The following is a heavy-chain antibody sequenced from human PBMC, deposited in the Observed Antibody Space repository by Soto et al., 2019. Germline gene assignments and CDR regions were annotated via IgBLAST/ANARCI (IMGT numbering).Heavy chain of an antibody. CDR1: GYTFTSYA. CDR2: INAGNGNT. Sequence: GAAVKASCKASGYTFTSYAMHWVRQAPGQRLEWMAWINAGNGNTNYAQKFQGRVTMTTDTSTSTAYMELRSLRSDDTAVYYCARDFNYDSSGYYLFDYWGQGTLVTVSS. D-gene: IGHD3-22*01. CDR3: ARDFNYDSSGYYLFDY. V-gene: IGHV1-3*01. J-gene: IGHJ4*02.